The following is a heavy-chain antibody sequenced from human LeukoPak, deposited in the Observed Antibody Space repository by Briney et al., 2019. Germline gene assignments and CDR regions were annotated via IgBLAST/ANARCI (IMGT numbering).Heavy chain of an antibody. Sequence: ASVKVSCKASGYSFTAYYIHWVRQAPGQGLEWMGWINPNSGGTNYAQKFQGRVTMTRDTSISTAYMELSRLRSDDTAVYYCARDDKGELYADYWGQGTLVTVSS. CDR3: ARDDKGELYADY. CDR2: INPNSGGT. CDR1: GYSFTAYY. V-gene: IGHV1-2*02. J-gene: IGHJ4*02. D-gene: IGHD1-26*01.